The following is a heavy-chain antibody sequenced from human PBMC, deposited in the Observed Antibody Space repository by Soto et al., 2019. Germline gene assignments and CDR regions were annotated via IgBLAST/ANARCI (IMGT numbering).Heavy chain of an antibody. Sequence: GGSLRLSCAASGFTFSGSAMHWVRQASGKGLEWVGRIRSKANSYATAYAASVKGRFTISRDDSKNTAYLQMNSLKTEDTAVYYCTRRHTYYDFWSGYLPTDYYYGMDVWGQGTTVTVSS. D-gene: IGHD3-3*01. V-gene: IGHV3-73*01. CDR2: IRSKANSYAT. CDR3: TRRHTYYDFWSGYLPTDYYYGMDV. CDR1: GFTFSGSA. J-gene: IGHJ6*02.